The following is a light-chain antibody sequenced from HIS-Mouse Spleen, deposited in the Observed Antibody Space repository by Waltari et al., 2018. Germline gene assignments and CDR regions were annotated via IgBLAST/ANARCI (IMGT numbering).Light chain of an antibody. CDR3: CSYAGSSTFGV. Sequence: QSALTQPASVSGSPGQSITISCTGTSSDVGRYNLVSCYQQHPGKAPKLMIYEGSKRPSGVSNRFSGSKSGNTASLTISGLQAEDEADYYCCSYAGSSTFGVFGGGTKLTVL. J-gene: IGLJ3*02. CDR2: EGS. V-gene: IGLV2-23*03. CDR1: SSDVGRYNL.